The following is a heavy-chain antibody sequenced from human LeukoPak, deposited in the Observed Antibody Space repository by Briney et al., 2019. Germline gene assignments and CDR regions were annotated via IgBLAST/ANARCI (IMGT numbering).Heavy chain of an antibody. D-gene: IGHD3-9*01. CDR1: GGSITSYY. CDR2: SYYTGST. CDR3: ARETLDWFIDN. Sequence: SETLSLTCSVSGGSITSYYWSWIRQPPGKGLEYIGHSYYTGSTNYNPSLKSRVTISVNTSMNQFSLRLSSVTAADTAVYYCARETLDWFIDNWGQGTLVTVSS. J-gene: IGHJ4*02. V-gene: IGHV4-59*01.